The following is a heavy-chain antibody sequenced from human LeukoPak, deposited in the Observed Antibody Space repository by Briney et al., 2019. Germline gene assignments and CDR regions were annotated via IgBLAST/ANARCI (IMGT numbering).Heavy chain of an antibody. CDR3: AGTSNWFDP. CDR2: ISGSGGST. V-gene: IGHV3-23*01. J-gene: IGHJ5*02. D-gene: IGHD1-1*01. Sequence: GGSLRLSCAASGFTFSTYAMSWVRQAPGKGLEWVSAISGSGGSTYFADSVKGRFTISRDNSRNTLYLQMNSLRAEDTAVYYCAGTSNWFDPGGQGTLVTVSS. CDR1: GFTFSTYA.